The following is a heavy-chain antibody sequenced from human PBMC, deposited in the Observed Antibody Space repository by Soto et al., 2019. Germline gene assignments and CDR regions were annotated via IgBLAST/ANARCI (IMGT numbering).Heavy chain of an antibody. CDR1: GGSISSYY. Sequence: SETLSLPCTVSGGSISSYYWSWSRQPAGKGREWIGRIYTSGSTNYNPSLKSRVTMSVDTAKNQFSLKLSAVTATDTAVYYCAIEDRSGWYLDYCCPGTLVSVS. V-gene: IGHV4-4*07. D-gene: IGHD6-19*01. CDR2: IYTSGST. CDR3: AIEDRSGWYLDY. J-gene: IGHJ4*02.